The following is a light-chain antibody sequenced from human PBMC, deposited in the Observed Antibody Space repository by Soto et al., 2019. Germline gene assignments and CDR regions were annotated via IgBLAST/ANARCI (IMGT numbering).Light chain of an antibody. Sequence: QSVLTQPASVSGSPGQSIAISCSGTSSDVGNNNHVCWYQQNPGKAPKLMIFEVSNRPFGVSDRFSGSKSGNTASLTISGLQAEDEADYYCSSYTSSNTWVFGGGTKLTVL. CDR1: SSDVGNNNH. V-gene: IGLV2-14*01. CDR2: EVS. CDR3: SSYTSSNTWV. J-gene: IGLJ3*02.